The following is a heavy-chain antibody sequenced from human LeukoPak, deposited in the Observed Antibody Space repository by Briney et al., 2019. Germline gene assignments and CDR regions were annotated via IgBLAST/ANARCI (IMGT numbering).Heavy chain of an antibody. CDR2: ISGSGGST. CDR3: AKGKYSSGWYYFYY. J-gene: IGHJ4*02. D-gene: IGHD6-19*01. CDR1: GFSFSSYA. V-gene: IGHV3-23*01. Sequence: PGGSLRLSCAASGFSFSSYAMSWVRQAPGKGLEWVSAISGSGGSTYYADSVKGRFTISRDNSKNTLYLQMNSLRAEDTAVYYCAKGKYSSGWYYFYYWGQGTLVTVSS.